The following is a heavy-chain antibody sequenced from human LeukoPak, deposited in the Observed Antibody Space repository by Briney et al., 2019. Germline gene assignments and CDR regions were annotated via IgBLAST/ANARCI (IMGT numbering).Heavy chain of an antibody. V-gene: IGHV3-23*01. J-gene: IGHJ5*02. CDR1: GFIFSSYG. Sequence: QPGGSLRLSCVASGFIFSSYGMDWVRQAPGKGLEWVSTMSAGGENTHYADSVRGRFTISRDNSKDTLYLQMNSLRAKDTAVYYCTKDAGPTFDWFAPWGQGTRVTVSS. CDR3: TKDAGPTFDWFAP. CDR2: MSAGGENT.